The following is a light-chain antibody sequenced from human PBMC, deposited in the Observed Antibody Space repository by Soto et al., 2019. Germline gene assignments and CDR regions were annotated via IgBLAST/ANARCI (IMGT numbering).Light chain of an antibody. Sequence: IVLTQSPGTLSLSPGERATLSCWASQSVSSNYLAWYQQKPGQAPRLLIDGASSRATGIPDRFSGSGFGTDFTLTISRLEPEDFAVYYCQQYSSPVTFGGGTKVEIK. CDR2: GAS. CDR3: QQYSSPVT. V-gene: IGKV3-20*01. CDR1: QSVSSNY. J-gene: IGKJ4*01.